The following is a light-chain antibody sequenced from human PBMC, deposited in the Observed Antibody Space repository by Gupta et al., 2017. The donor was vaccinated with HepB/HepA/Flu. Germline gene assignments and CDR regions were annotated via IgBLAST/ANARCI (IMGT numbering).Light chain of an antibody. J-gene: IGLJ3*02. CDR2: RSD. V-gene: IGLV1-47*01. Sequence: QSVLTQPPSASGTPGQRVTISCSGTTYNIGRHSVYWYQQLPGTAPKILIYRSDQRPSGVPDRFSGSKSGTSASLAIXGXRADDEXDYYCAVCDDSMSGRVFGGGTKLTVL. CDR3: AVCDDSMSGRV. CDR1: TYNIGRHS.